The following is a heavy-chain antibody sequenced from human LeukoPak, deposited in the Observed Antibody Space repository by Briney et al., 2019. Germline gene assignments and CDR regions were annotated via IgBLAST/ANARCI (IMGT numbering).Heavy chain of an antibody. V-gene: IGHV3-48*04. J-gene: IGHJ4*02. CDR3: ARDGVRGVIEAFDY. Sequence: GGSLRLSCAASGFTYSSYSMNWVRQAPGKGLEWVSYISSSSSTIYYADSVKGRFTISRDNAKNSLYLQMNSLRAEDTAVYYCARDGVRGVIEAFDYWGQGTLVTVSS. CDR1: GFTYSSYS. CDR2: ISSSSSTI. D-gene: IGHD3-10*01.